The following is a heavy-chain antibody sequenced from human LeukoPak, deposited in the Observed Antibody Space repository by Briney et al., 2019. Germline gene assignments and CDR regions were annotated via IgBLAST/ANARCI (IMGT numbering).Heavy chain of an antibody. J-gene: IGHJ4*02. D-gene: IGHD4-23*01. CDR1: GGSISSVDSF. V-gene: IGHV4-30-4*01. CDR3: ARQRGGKGKYYFDY. Sequence: SETLSLTCTLSGGSISSVDSFWSWIRQPPGKGLEWIGYIYYSGSTYYNPSLKSRVTISVDTSKNQFSLKLSSVTAADTAVYYCARQRGGKGKYYFDYWGQGTLVTVSS. CDR2: IYYSGST.